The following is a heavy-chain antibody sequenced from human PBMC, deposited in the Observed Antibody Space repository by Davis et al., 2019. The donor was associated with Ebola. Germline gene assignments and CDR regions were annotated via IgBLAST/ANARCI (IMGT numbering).Heavy chain of an antibody. J-gene: IGHJ6*02. CDR3: ARDAERGYSGYGTDYYYYYGMDV. V-gene: IGHV1-69*13. CDR2: IILTYATS. CDR1: GGTFSIFG. D-gene: IGHD5-12*01. Sequence: SVKVSCKASGGTFSIFGINWVRLAPGQGLEWIGVIILTYATSYYPQKLQGSVTITADETTSTAYMELSSLKSEDTAVYFCARDAERGYSGYGTDYYYYYGMDVWGQGTTVTVSS.